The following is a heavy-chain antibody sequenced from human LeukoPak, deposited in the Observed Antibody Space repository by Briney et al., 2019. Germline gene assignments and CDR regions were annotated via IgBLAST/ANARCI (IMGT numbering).Heavy chain of an antibody. Sequence: GGSLRLSCAASGFTFSSYSMNWVRQAPGKGLEWVSSISSSSSYIYYADSVKGRFTISRDNAKNSLYLQMNSLRAEDTAVYYCARERRGHYYDSSGTQDYWGQGTLVTVSS. CDR1: GFTFSSYS. D-gene: IGHD3-22*01. V-gene: IGHV3-21*01. CDR2: ISSSSSYI. J-gene: IGHJ4*02. CDR3: ARERRGHYYDSSGTQDY.